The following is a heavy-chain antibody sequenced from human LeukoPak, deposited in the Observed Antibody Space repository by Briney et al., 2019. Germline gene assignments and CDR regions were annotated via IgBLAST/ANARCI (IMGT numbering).Heavy chain of an antibody. CDR3: ARLTAATGVWAFDI. D-gene: IGHD6-13*01. J-gene: IGHJ3*02. CDR1: GGSISSYY. Sequence: SETLSLTCTVSGGSISSYYWSWMRQPPGKGLEWIGYIYYSGITNYNPSLKSRVTISVDMSKNQFSLKLSSVTAADTAAYYCARLTAATGVWAFDIWGQGTMVTVSS. V-gene: IGHV4-59*08. CDR2: IYYSGIT.